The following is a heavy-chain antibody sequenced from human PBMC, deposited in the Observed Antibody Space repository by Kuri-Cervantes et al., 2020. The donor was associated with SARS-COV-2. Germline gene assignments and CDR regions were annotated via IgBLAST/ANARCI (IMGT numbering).Heavy chain of an antibody. CDR2: ISYDGSNK. D-gene: IGHD3-9*01. Sequence: GGSLRLSCAASGFTFSSYAMHWVRQAPGKGLEWVAVISYDGSNKYYADSVKGRFTISRDNSKNTLYLQMNSLRAEDTAVYYCARGVSERYFDWLLSPVGGGYFDYWGQGTLVTVSS. CDR1: GFTFSSYA. CDR3: ARGVSERYFDWLLSPVGGGYFDY. J-gene: IGHJ4*02. V-gene: IGHV3-30-3*01.